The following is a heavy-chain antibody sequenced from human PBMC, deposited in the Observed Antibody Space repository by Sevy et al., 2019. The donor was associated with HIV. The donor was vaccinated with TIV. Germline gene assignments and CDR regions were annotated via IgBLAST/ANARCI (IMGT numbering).Heavy chain of an antibody. CDR3: ARCLGGLRPWEYNWFDP. CDR1: GYAFSSYG. V-gene: IGHV1-18*01. D-gene: IGHD1-26*01. J-gene: IGHJ5*02. Sequence: ASVKVSCKASGYAFSSYGISWVRQAPGQGLEWMGWIGAYNGNIKYVQNLQDRVTMTIDTSTSTAYMELRSLRSDDTAVYYCARCLGGLRPWEYNWFDPWGQGTLVTVSS. CDR2: IGAYNGNI.